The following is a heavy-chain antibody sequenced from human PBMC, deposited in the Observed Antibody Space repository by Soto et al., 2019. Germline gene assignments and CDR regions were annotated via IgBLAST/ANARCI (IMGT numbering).Heavy chain of an antibody. J-gene: IGHJ6*02. D-gene: IGHD4-4*01. CDR2: IIPLFRTP. CDR1: GGTFSSSA. V-gene: IGHV1-69*12. CDR3: ARDNDRLQLGGNYYYILDV. Sequence: QVQLVQSGAEMKEPGSSVKVSCKTSGGTFSSSAISRLRQAPGQGLEWMGGIIPLFRTPDYAQKFQGRVTIAADESTSTAYMELSSLRSEDTAVYYCARDNDRLQLGGNYYYILDVWGQGITITVSS.